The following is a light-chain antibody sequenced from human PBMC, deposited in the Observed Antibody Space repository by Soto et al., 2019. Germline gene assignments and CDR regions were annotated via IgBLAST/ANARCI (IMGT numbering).Light chain of an antibody. J-gene: IGKJ1*01. Sequence: DIQMTQSPSTLSASVGDRVTITCRASQSISSWLAWYQQKPGKAPKLLIYKASSLESGVPSRFSGMGSGTEFTLTISSRQPDDFTTYYCQQYNSYSTFGQGTKVDIK. V-gene: IGKV1-5*03. CDR1: QSISSW. CDR2: KAS. CDR3: QQYNSYST.